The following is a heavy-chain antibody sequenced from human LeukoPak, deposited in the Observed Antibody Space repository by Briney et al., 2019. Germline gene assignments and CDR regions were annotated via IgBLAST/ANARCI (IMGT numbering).Heavy chain of an antibody. CDR1: GSTFSSHT. V-gene: IGHV3-48*01. CDR2: ISNTGSVI. J-gene: IGHJ4*02. Sequence: GGSLRLSCVASGSTFSSHTMNWVRQAPGKGLEWISYISNTGSVIYYADSVKGRFTISRDNSKNTLYLQMNSLRAEDTAVYYCARDLRESRGYSYGYVGYWGQGTLVTVSS. D-gene: IGHD5-18*01. CDR3: ARDLRESRGYSYGYVGY.